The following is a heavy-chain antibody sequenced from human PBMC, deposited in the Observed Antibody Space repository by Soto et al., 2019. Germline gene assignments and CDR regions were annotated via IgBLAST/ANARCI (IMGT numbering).Heavy chain of an antibody. CDR2: ISSSSSYI. CDR1: GFTFSSYS. CDR3: ARDQAANYYYYGMDV. J-gene: IGHJ6*02. V-gene: IGHV3-21*01. Sequence: GGSLRLSCAASGFTFSSYSMNWVRQAPGKGLEWVSSISSSSSYIYYADSVKGRFTISRDNAKNSLYLQMNSLRAEDTAVYYCARDQAANYYYYGMDVWGQGTTVTVSS. D-gene: IGHD6-25*01.